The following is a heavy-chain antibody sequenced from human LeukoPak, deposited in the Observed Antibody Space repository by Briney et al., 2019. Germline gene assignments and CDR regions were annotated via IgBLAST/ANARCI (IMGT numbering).Heavy chain of an antibody. CDR2: ITGNGGST. Sequence: GGSLRLSCVASAFSLSIYPMHGVRQAPGKGLEYVSAITGNGGSTYYANSVKGRFTISRDNSKNTLYLQMGSLRPEDTAVYYCARVLRGFLYGWGPKEYWGQGTLVTVPS. J-gene: IGHJ4*02. CDR3: ARVLRGFLYGWGPKEY. D-gene: IGHD2/OR15-2a*01. V-gene: IGHV3-64*01. CDR1: AFSLSIYP.